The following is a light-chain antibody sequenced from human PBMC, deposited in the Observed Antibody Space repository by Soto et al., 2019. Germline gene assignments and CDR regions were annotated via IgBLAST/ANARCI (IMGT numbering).Light chain of an antibody. V-gene: IGKV3-20*01. CDR2: GAS. CDR1: QRINTSY. J-gene: IGKJ1*01. CDR3: QQYGSSGT. Sequence: EVVLTQSPGTLSLSPGERATLSCRASQRINTSYLAWYQQKPGQAPRLLIYGASNRATGIPDRFSGSGSGTDFTLTISRLEPEDFAVYYCQQYGSSGTFGQGTKVDIK.